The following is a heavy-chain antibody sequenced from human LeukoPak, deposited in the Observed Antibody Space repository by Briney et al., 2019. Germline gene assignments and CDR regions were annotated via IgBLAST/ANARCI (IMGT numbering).Heavy chain of an antibody. J-gene: IGHJ4*02. V-gene: IGHV4-59*01. Sequence: SETLSLTCAVYGGSFSGYYWSWIRQPPGKGLEWIGYIYYSGSTNYNPSLKSRVTISVDTSKNQFSLKLSSVTAADTAVYYCARAMRLITFGGVIVSPDYWGQGTLVTVSS. CDR2: IYYSGST. CDR3: ARAMRLITFGGVIVSPDY. CDR1: GGSFSGYY. D-gene: IGHD3-16*02.